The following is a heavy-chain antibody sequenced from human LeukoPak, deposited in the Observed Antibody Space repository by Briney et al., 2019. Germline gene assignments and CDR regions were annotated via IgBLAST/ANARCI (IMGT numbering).Heavy chain of an antibody. D-gene: IGHD6-13*01. CDR3: ARVAAGNYYYYGMDV. CDR1: GFTVSSNY. J-gene: IGHJ6*02. Sequence: GGSLRLSCAASGFTVSSNYMSWVRQAPGKGLEWVSVIYSGGSTYYADSVKGRFTISRDNSKNTLYLQMNSLRAEDTAVYYCARVAAGNYYYYGMDVWGQGALVTVSS. CDR2: IYSGGST. V-gene: IGHV3-53*01.